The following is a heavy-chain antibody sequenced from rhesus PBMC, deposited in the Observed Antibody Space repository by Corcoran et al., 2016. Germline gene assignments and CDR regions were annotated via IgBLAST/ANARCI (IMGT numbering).Heavy chain of an antibody. D-gene: IGHD3-16*01. CDR1: GGSISSSY. CDR2: IYGSGSST. J-gene: IGHJ3*01. Sequence: QLQLQESGPGLVKPSETLSVTCAVSGGSISSSYLSWIRQAPGKGAEWIGYIYGSGSSTNYNPSLKSRVTLSVDTSKNQLSLKLSSVTTADTAVYYCARGPYYSGRHGAFDFWGQGLRVTVSS. V-gene: IGHV4-169*01. CDR3: ARGPYYSGRHGAFDF.